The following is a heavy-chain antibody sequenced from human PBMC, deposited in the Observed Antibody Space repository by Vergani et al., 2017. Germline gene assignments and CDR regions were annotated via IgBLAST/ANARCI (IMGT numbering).Heavy chain of an antibody. D-gene: IGHD6-6*01. CDR1: GFTFSSYA. J-gene: IGHJ4*02. Sequence: EVQLLESGGGLVQPGGSLRLSCGASGFTFSSYAMTWVRQAPGKGLEWVSAISGSGGNTFYTDSVKGRFTISRDNSKNTLYLQMNSLRAEDTAVYYCAKGNIEYSSSTFDYWGQGTLVTVSS. CDR2: ISGSGGNT. V-gene: IGHV3-23*01. CDR3: AKGNIEYSSSTFDY.